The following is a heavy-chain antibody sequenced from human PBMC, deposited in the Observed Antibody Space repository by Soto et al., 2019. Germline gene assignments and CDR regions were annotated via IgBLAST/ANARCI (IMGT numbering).Heavy chain of an antibody. V-gene: IGHV4-59*01. CDR1: GGSISSYY. D-gene: IGHD2-15*01. CDR2: IYYSGST. J-gene: IGHJ3*02. Sequence: PSETLSLTCTVSGGSISSYYWSWNRQPPGKGLEWVGYIYYSGSTNYNPSLKSRVTSKSQFSLKLTSVTSVDTAVYYCARVGGAPLGAFDIWGQGTTVTVSS. CDR3: ARVGGAPLGAFDI.